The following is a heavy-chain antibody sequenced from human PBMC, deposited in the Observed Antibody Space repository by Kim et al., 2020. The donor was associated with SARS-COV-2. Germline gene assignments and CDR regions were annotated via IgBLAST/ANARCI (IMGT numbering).Heavy chain of an antibody. D-gene: IGHD5-18*01. Sequence: SVKVSCKASGGTFSSYAISWVRQAPGQGLEWMGGIIPIFGTANYAQKFQGRVTITADESTSTAYMELSSLKSEDTAVYYCARVEIRGYSYGFFDYWGQGTLVTVSS. CDR1: GGTFSSYA. V-gene: IGHV1-69*13. CDR3: ARVEIRGYSYGFFDY. J-gene: IGHJ4*02. CDR2: IIPIFGTA.